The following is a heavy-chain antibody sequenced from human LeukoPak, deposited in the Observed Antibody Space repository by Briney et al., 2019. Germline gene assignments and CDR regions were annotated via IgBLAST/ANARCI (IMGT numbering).Heavy chain of an antibody. V-gene: IGHV1-69*02. CDR3: ARRDGRAARGFDY. CDR1: GGTFSSYT. D-gene: IGHD6-6*01. Sequence: SVKVSCKASGGTFSSYTIRWVRQAPGQGLEWMGRIIPILGIANYEQKCKGRVTITADKSTSTAYMELSSLRSEDTAVYYCARRDGRAARGFDYWGQGTLVTVSS. J-gene: IGHJ4*02. CDR2: IIPILGIA.